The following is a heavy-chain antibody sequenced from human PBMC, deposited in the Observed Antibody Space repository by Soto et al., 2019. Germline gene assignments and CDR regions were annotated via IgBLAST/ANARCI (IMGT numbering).Heavy chain of an antibody. CDR2: IYTDGSRT. CDR1: GFTFSDYW. V-gene: IGHV3-74*01. CDR3: ARGVRGSYGLDI. Sequence: EVQLVESGGGLVQPGGSLRLSCAVSGFTFSDYWMHWVRQAPGKGLVWGSRIYTDGSRTNYADSVQGRFTISRDNAENTLYLQRNSLRAEETAVYYCARGVRGSYGLDIWGKGTMVTVSS. D-gene: IGHD4-17*01. J-gene: IGHJ3*02.